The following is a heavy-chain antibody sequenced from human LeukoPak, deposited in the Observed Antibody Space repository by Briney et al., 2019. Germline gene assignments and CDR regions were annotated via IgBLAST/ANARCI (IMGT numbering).Heavy chain of an antibody. D-gene: IGHD3-16*01. Sequence: ASVKVSCKASGYTFTSYDINWVRQATGQGLEWMGWMNPNSGNTGYAQKFQGRVTMTRNTSISTAYMELSSLGSEDTAVYYCARVNSPDYGYYYYYGMDVWGQGTTVTVSS. V-gene: IGHV1-8*01. CDR3: ARVNSPDYGYYYYYGMDV. J-gene: IGHJ6*02. CDR2: MNPNSGNT. CDR1: GYTFTSYD.